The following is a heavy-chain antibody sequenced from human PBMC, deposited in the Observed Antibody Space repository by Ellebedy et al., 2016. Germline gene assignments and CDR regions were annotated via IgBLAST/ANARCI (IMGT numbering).Heavy chain of an antibody. Sequence: GGSLRLXXATSGFTFSDKAMTWVRQAPGKGLECVASISSDGASTLYADSVKGRFTMSRDNYKNMLSLQMNSLRAEDTALYYCARAGPYYLDYWGQGTLVTVSS. CDR2: ISSDGAST. CDR3: ARAGPYYLDY. J-gene: IGHJ4*02. CDR1: GFTFSDKA. D-gene: IGHD1-14*01. V-gene: IGHV3-23*01.